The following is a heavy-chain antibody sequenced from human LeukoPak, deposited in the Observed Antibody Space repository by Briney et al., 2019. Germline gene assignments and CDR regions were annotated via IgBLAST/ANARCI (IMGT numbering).Heavy chain of an antibody. D-gene: IGHD6-13*01. CDR1: GYTLTELS. J-gene: IGHJ6*02. CDR2: FDPEDGKT. Sequence: ASVKVSCKVSGYTLTELSMFWVRQAPGKGLEWMGSFDPEDGKTVYAQKFQGRVTMTEDTSTDTAYMELSSLRSEDTAVYYCAKGYLVTAGLMDVWGQGPTVTVSS. V-gene: IGHV1-24*01. CDR3: AKGYLVTAGLMDV.